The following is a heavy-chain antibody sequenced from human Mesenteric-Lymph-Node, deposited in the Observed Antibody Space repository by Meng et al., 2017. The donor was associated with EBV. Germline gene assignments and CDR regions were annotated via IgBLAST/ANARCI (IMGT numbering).Heavy chain of an antibody. D-gene: IGHD3-9*01. CDR3: ARAGGLTGFPHGAFDL. Sequence: VQLQEPGPGLVEPSGTLSLICAVSGGSISTTNWWSWVRQSPGKGLEWIGEIYHRGNNNYNPSLMSRAAISADTSKNQFSLKLNSVTAADTAVYYCARAGGLTGFPHGAFDLWSPGTLVTVSS. CDR2: IYHRGNN. J-gene: IGHJ4*02. CDR1: GGSISTTNW. V-gene: IGHV4-4*02.